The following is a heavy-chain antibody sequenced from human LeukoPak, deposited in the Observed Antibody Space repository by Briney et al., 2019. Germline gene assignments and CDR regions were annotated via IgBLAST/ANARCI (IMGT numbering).Heavy chain of an antibody. Sequence: SETLSLTCTVSGGSISSYYWSWIRQPPGKGLEWIGYIYYSGSTNYNPSLKSRVTISVDTSKNQFSLKLSSVTAADTAVYYCARFYCTNGVCRNYFDYWGQGTLVTVSS. CDR2: IYYSGST. V-gene: IGHV4-59*12. J-gene: IGHJ4*02. CDR3: ARFYCTNGVCRNYFDY. CDR1: GGSISSYY. D-gene: IGHD2-8*01.